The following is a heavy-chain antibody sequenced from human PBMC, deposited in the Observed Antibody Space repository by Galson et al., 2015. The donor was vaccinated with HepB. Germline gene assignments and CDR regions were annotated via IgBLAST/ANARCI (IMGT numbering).Heavy chain of an antibody. D-gene: IGHD3-10*01. CDR2: IYYTGST. V-gene: IGHV4-61*05. Sequence: TLSLTCTVSGGSISSSSYYWTWVRQPPGKGLEWIGYIYYTGSTKYNPSLKSRVTISVDTSNNQFSLELSSVTAADTAVYFCARRIVSGKFDPWGQGILVTVSS. J-gene: IGHJ5*02. CDR1: GGSISSSSYY. CDR3: ARRIVSGKFDP.